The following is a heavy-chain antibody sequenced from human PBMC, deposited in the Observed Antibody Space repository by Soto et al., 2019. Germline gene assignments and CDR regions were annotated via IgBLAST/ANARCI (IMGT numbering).Heavy chain of an antibody. J-gene: IGHJ6*02. CDR1: GFTFNTYG. D-gene: IGHD2-15*01. Sequence: QVQLVESGGGVVQPGGSLRLSCTTSGFTFNTYGMYWVRQAPGKGLEWVAIIWYDGINKYYGDSVKGRFTISRDNSKNTLYLQMTSLIAEDTALYYCARGDCTGAYCYSWPFNYGVDVWRQGTTVTVSS. V-gene: IGHV3-33*08. CDR2: IWYDGINK. CDR3: ARGDCTGAYCYSWPFNYGVDV.